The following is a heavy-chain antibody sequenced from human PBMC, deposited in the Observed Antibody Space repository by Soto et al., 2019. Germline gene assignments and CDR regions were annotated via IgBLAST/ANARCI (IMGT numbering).Heavy chain of an antibody. V-gene: IGHV3-23*01. CDR3: EGVTMVRGVIDYYYMDV. CDR1: GFTFSSYA. D-gene: IGHD3-10*01. Sequence: HPGGSLRLSCAASGFTFSSYAMSWVRQAPGKGLEWVSAISGSGGSTYYADSVKGRFTISRDNSKNTLYLQMNSLRAEDTAVYYCEGVTMVRGVIDYYYMDVWGKGTTVTVSS. J-gene: IGHJ6*03. CDR2: ISGSGGST.